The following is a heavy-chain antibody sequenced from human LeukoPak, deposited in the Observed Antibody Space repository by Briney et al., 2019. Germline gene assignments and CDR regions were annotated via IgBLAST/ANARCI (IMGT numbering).Heavy chain of an antibody. CDR2: IYSGGTT. Sequence: GGSLRLSCAVSGFIVTGIYMTWVRLAPGKGLEWVSTIYSGGTTFYTDSVRGRFTISRDNSKNTLYLQMNSLRAEDAAIYYCARVLYYYASVSYNYYMDVWGKGTTVTISS. J-gene: IGHJ6*03. V-gene: IGHV3-53*01. CDR1: GFIVTGIY. D-gene: IGHD3-10*01. CDR3: ARVLYYYASVSYNYYMDV.